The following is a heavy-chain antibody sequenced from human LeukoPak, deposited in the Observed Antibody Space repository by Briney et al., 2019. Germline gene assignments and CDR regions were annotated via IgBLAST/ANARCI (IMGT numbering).Heavy chain of an antibody. CDR1: GFTFSSYA. CDR3: AKTGYSSSWYEDAFDI. V-gene: IGHV3-23*01. Sequence: GGSLRLSCAASGFTFSSYAMSWVRQAPGKGLEWVSSISGSGSSTYYADSVKGRFTISRDNSKGTLNLQMNSVRAEDTAVYCCAKTGYSSSWYEDAFDIWGQGTMVTVSS. J-gene: IGHJ3*02. D-gene: IGHD6-13*01. CDR2: ISGSGSST.